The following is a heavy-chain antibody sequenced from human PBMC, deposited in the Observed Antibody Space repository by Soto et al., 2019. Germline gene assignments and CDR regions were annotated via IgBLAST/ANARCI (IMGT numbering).Heavy chain of an antibody. V-gene: IGHV4-34*01. CDR2: INHSGST. Sequence: PSETLSLTCAVYGGSFSGYYWSWIRQPPGKGLEWIGEINHSGSTNYNPSLKSRVTISVDTSKNQFSLKLSSVTAADTAVYFCARVADYYDSRGYYSYYFDSWGQGTLVTVSS. D-gene: IGHD3-22*01. CDR3: ARVADYYDSRGYYSYYFDS. CDR1: GGSFSGYY. J-gene: IGHJ4*02.